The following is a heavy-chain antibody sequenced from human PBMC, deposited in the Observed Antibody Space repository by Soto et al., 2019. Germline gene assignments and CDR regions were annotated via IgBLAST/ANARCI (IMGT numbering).Heavy chain of an antibody. CDR1: GFTFSSYS. CDR2: ISGSSSYS. CDR3: ARATRDSSGYWNYFDY. J-gene: IGHJ4*01. D-gene: IGHD3-22*01. V-gene: IGHV3-21*05. Sequence: GGSLRLSCAASGFTFSSYSMNWVRQAPGRGLECVSYISGSSSYSNDADSVKGRFTISRDNAKNSLYLQMNSLRAEDTAVYYCARATRDSSGYWNYFDYWGQGTQVIVSS.